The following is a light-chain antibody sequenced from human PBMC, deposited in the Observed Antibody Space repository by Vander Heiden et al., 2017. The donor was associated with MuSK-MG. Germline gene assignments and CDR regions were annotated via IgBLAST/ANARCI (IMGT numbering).Light chain of an antibody. CDR2: SGS. Sequence: DIELTQSPAFLYAASGDRVSITCLVSHGISNYLAWYQQKPGKAPKLLIYSGSAWESGVPSRCSGSGSGTEFTLTISSLQAEDFATYYCLQVNSYSQTFGGGTKVEIK. J-gene: IGKJ4*01. CDR1: HGISNY. CDR3: LQVNSYSQT. V-gene: IGKV1-9*01.